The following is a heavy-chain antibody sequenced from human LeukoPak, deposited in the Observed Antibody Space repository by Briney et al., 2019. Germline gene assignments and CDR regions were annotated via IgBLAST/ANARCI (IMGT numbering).Heavy chain of an antibody. V-gene: IGHV3-23*01. CDR1: GFTFNNYA. Sequence: GGSLRLSYSASGFTFNNYALTWVRQTPGKGLECVSAISGDGVSPYYADSVRGRFTISRDNSKNTLYLQMNSLRVDDTAVYFCARDPGAFPYFFDSWGQGTLVTVSS. D-gene: IGHD4/OR15-4a*01. CDR3: ARDPGAFPYFFDS. J-gene: IGHJ4*02. CDR2: ISGDGVSP.